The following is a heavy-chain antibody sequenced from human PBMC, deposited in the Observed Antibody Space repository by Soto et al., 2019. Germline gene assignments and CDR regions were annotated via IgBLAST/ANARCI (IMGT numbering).Heavy chain of an antibody. CDR3: ARVVVVTSPYYYYGMDV. D-gene: IGHD2-21*02. CDR1: GGTFSSYA. Sequence: QVQLVQSGAEVKKPGSSVKVSCKASGGTFSSYAISWVRQAPGQGLEWMGGIIPIFGTANYAQKFQGRVTMTADESTSTAYMELSSLRSEDTAVYYCARVVVVTSPYYYYGMDVWGQGTTVTVSS. J-gene: IGHJ6*02. V-gene: IGHV1-69*01. CDR2: IIPIFGTA.